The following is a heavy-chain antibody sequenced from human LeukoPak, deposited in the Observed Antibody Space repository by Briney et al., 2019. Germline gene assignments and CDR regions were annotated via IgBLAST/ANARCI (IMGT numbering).Heavy chain of an antibody. Sequence: GGPLTLSCAASGFTFSTFPMQWVPLSPGKGREWVSSITCSGPYILYADSVKHRFTITRDNKKNLLYLEMNSLRAEDTAMYFCVRDVGAVRGEVYFDYWGQGTLVTVSS. V-gene: IGHV3-21*06. CDR2: ITCSGPYI. J-gene: IGHJ4*02. CDR3: VRDVGAVRGEVYFDY. CDR1: GFTFSTFP. D-gene: IGHD3-10*01.